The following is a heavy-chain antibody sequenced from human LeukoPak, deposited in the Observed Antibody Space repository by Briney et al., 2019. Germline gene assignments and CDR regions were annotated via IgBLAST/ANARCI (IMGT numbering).Heavy chain of an antibody. Sequence: GGSLRLSCAASGFTFSSYWMSWVRQAPGKGLEWVANIKQDGSEKYYVDSVKGRFTISRDNAKNSLYLQMNSLRAEDTAVYYCAREGAGYYYDSSGFGPDYYYYYMDVWGKGTTATVSS. J-gene: IGHJ6*03. CDR3: AREGAGYYYDSSGFGPDYYYYYMDV. CDR1: GFTFSSYW. V-gene: IGHV3-7*01. D-gene: IGHD3-22*01. CDR2: IKQDGSEK.